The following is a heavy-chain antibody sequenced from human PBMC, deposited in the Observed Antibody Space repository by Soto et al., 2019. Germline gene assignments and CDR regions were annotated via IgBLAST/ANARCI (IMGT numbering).Heavy chain of an antibody. CDR1: GGTFSSYA. CDR2: IIHISGTA. J-gene: IGHJ6*02. V-gene: IGHV1-69*01. CDR3: ARSEGSSTSLEIYYYYYYGMDV. D-gene: IGHD2-2*01. Sequence: QVQLVQSGAEVKKPGSSVKVSCKASGGTFSSYAISWVRHAPGQGLEWMGGIIHISGTANYEQKFQGRVTMTADEFTSTAYRELSSLRSEDTAVYYCARSEGSSTSLEIYYYYYYGMDVWGQGTTVTVSS.